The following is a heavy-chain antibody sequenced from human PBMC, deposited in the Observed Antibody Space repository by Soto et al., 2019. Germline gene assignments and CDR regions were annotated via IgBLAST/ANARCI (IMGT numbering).Heavy chain of an antibody. CDR2: IKPISDIT. V-gene: IGHV1-69*13. J-gene: IGHJ5*02. Sequence: SVKVSCKASGDTFGRFTINWVRQAPGQGLEWMGGIKPISDITNYAQRFQGRVTFTADASTSTVYLELSSLRSEDTAMYYCARDPSTINKLIGVWFDPWGQGTLVTVPQ. CDR1: GDTFGRFT. D-gene: IGHD4-4*01. CDR3: ARDPSTINKLIGVWFDP.